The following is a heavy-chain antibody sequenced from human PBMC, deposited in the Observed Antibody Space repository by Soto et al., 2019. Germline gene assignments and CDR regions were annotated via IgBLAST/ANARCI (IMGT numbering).Heavy chain of an antibody. V-gene: IGHV4-31*03. CDR3: ARERRYGPATYYYYGMDV. D-gene: IGHD4-17*01. CDR1: GGSISSGGYY. J-gene: IGHJ6*02. CDR2: IYYSGST. Sequence: SETLSLTCTVSGGSISSGGYYWSWIRQHPGKGLEWVGYIYYSGSTYYNPSLKSRVTISVDTSKNQFSLKLSSVTAADTAVYYCARERRYGPATYYYYGMDVWGQGTTVTVSS.